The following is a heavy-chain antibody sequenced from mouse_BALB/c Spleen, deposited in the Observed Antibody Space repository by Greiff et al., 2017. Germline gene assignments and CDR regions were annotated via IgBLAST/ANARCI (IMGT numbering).Heavy chain of an antibody. J-gene: IGHJ3*01. Sequence: EVQRVESGGGLVKPGGSLKLSCAASGFTFSSYTMSWVRQTPEKRLEWVATISSGGSYTYYPDSVKGRFTISRDNAKNTLYLQMSSLKSEDTAMYYCTRDLGVRRAWFAYWGQGTLVTVSA. V-gene: IGHV5-6-4*01. D-gene: IGHD2-14*01. CDR3: TRDLGVRRAWFAY. CDR1: GFTFSSYT. CDR2: ISSGGSYT.